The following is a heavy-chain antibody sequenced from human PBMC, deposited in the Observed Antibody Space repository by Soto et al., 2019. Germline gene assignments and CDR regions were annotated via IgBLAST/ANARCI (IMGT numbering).Heavy chain of an antibody. Sequence: SETLSLTCSVSGDSIPSVDYFWAWIRQPPGQALEYVGYIYKSATTYYNPSFESRVAISLDTSKSQFSLNVTSVTAADTAVYFCARGRYCLTGRCFPNWFDSWGQGTLVTVSS. D-gene: IGHD2-15*01. CDR2: IYKSATT. V-gene: IGHV4-30-4*01. CDR1: GDSIPSVDYF. CDR3: ARGRYCLTGRCFPNWFDS. J-gene: IGHJ5*01.